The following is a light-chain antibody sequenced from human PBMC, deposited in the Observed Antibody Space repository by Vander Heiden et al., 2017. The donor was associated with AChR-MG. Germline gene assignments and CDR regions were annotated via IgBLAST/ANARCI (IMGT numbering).Light chain of an antibody. CDR3: AAWDDSLSGGV. CDR1: SSNIGSNY. Sequence: QSVLTQPPSASGTPGQSVTSSCSGSSSNIGSNYVYWYQQLPGTAPKLLIYRNNQRPSGVPDRFSGSKSGTSASLASSGLRAEDEADYYCAAWDDSLSGGVFGGGTKLTVL. J-gene: IGLJ3*02. V-gene: IGLV1-47*01. CDR2: RNN.